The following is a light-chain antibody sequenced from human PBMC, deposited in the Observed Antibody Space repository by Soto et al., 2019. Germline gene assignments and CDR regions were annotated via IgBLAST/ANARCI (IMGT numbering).Light chain of an antibody. CDR1: QGIGGD. CDR2: ATS. Sequence: DIQMTQSPSSLSASVGDRVTITCRASQGIGGDAGWYQQKPGKPPKRLIYATSTLQSGIPSRFSGGGSGTEFTLTISSLQPEDFATYYCVQHNSYPRTFGQGTRVEMK. V-gene: IGKV1-17*01. J-gene: IGKJ1*01. CDR3: VQHNSYPRT.